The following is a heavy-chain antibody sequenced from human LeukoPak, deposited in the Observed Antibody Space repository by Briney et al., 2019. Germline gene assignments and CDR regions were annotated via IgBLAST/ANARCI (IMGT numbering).Heavy chain of an antibody. D-gene: IGHD3-22*01. Sequence: GGSLRLSCAASGFTFSSYWMNWVRQAPGKGLVWVSRIASDGSSTTYAGSVKGRISISRDNAKNTLYLQMNSLRAEDTAVYYCAKDPDGIVVVINTVPDYWGQGTLVTVSS. CDR2: IASDGSST. V-gene: IGHV3-74*01. CDR3: AKDPDGIVVVINTVPDY. J-gene: IGHJ4*02. CDR1: GFTFSSYW.